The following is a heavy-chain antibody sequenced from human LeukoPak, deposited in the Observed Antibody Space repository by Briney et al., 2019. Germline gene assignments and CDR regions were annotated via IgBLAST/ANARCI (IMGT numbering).Heavy chain of an antibody. Sequence: PGGSLRLSCAASGFTFSSYSMNWVRQAPGKGLEWVSYISSSSSTIYYADSVKGRFTISRDNAKNSLYLQMNSLRAEDTAVYYCARGKYYYDSSGYMRNDSWGQGTLVTVSS. CDR3: ARGKYYYDSSGYMRNDS. V-gene: IGHV3-48*04. D-gene: IGHD3-22*01. CDR2: ISSSSSTI. CDR1: GFTFSSYS. J-gene: IGHJ4*02.